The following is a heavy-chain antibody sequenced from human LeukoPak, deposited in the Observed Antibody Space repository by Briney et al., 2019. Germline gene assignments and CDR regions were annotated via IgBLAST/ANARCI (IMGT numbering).Heavy chain of an antibody. J-gene: IGHJ5*02. Sequence: PSETLSLTCAVYGGSFSGYYWSWIRQPPGKGLEWIGEINHSGSTNYNPSLKSRVTISVDTSKNQFSLKLSSVTAADTAVYYCARDRYCSSTRCYGFDPWGQGTLVTVSS. CDR1: GGSFSGYY. D-gene: IGHD2-2*01. CDR3: ARDRYCSSTRCYGFDP. V-gene: IGHV4-34*01. CDR2: INHSGST.